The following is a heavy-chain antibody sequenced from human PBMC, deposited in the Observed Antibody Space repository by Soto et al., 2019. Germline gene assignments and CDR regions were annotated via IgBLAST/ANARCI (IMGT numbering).Heavy chain of an antibody. J-gene: IGHJ5*02. CDR1: GFTFSSYA. CDR3: AHAYSNSWPNDWFDP. D-gene: IGHD6-13*01. V-gene: IGHV3-23*01. Sequence: EVQLLESGGGWVQHGGSLRLSCAASGFTFSSYAMNWVRQAPGKGLEWVSGITDSGAGSYYSDSVKGRFTISRDNSKNTLYLQMNSLRAEDTAVYYCAHAYSNSWPNDWFDPWGQGTLVTVSS. CDR2: ITDSGAGS.